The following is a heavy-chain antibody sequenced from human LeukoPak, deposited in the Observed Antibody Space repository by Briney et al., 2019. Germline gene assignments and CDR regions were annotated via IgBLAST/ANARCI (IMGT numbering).Heavy chain of an antibody. D-gene: IGHD4-17*01. CDR1: GFAFGIFA. J-gene: IGHJ4*02. Sequence: GGSLRLSCAASGFAFGIFAMSWVRQAPGKGLEWVATITSSGGGTNSADSVKGRLTISRANSRSTFSLHMESLTPDDAVVYYCARGRVSHSKGLYGFDYWGQGTLVTVST. V-gene: IGHV3-23*01. CDR3: ARGRVSHSKGLYGFDY. CDR2: ITSSGGGT.